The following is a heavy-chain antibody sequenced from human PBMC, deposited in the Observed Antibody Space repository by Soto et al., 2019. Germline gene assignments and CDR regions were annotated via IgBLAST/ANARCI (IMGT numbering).Heavy chain of an antibody. D-gene: IGHD5-12*01. CDR1: GYTLTELS. CDR2: FDPEDGET. V-gene: IGHV1-24*01. CDR3: ATEALAVATILAGDFYYYYYMDV. J-gene: IGHJ6*03. Sequence: ASVKVSCKVSGYTLTELSMHWVRQAPGKGLEWMGGFDPEDGETIYAQKFQGRVTMTEDTSTDTAYMELSSLRSEDTAVYYCATEALAVATILAGDFYYYYYMDVWGKGTTVTVSS.